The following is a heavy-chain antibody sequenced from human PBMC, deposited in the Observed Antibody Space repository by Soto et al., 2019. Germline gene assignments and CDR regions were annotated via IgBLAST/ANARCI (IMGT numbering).Heavy chain of an antibody. CDR3: ARDYSSSGMAFDI. CDR2: ISSSSSYI. D-gene: IGHD6-6*01. Sequence: GGSLRLSCAASGFTFSSYSMNWVRQAPGKGLEWVSSISSSSSYIYYADSVKGRFTISRDNAKNSLYLQMNSLRAEDTAVYYCARDYSSSGMAFDIWGQGTMVTVSS. J-gene: IGHJ3*02. CDR1: GFTFSSYS. V-gene: IGHV3-21*01.